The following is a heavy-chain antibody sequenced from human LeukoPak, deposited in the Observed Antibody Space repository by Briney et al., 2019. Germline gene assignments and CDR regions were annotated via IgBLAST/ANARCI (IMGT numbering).Heavy chain of an antibody. J-gene: IGHJ4*02. V-gene: IGHV1-2*02. D-gene: IGHD5-12*01. CDR3: ARARYSGLIPGFGD. CDR1: GYTFTSYY. Sequence: GASVKVSCKASGYTFTSYYIHWMRQAPGQRLEWMGWINPNSGGTNYAQKFQGRVTMTRDTSISTAYIELSRLRSDDTAVFYCARARYSGLIPGFGDWGQGTLVTVSS. CDR2: INPNSGGT.